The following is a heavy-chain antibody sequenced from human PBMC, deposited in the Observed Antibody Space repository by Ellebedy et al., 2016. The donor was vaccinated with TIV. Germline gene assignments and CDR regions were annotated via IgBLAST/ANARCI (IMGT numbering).Heavy chain of an antibody. V-gene: IGHV1-3*04. CDR1: GYIFTSCA. J-gene: IGHJ4*02. Sequence: AASVKVSCKASGYIFTSCAIHWVRQAPGQGLEWMGWINTGNGDTRYSQKFQGRVTITRDTSASTAYLELSSPRSEDTAVYYCARRGLAAGGTLLYYWGQGTLVTVSS. CDR3: ARRGLAAGGTLLYY. D-gene: IGHD6-13*01. CDR2: INTGNGDT.